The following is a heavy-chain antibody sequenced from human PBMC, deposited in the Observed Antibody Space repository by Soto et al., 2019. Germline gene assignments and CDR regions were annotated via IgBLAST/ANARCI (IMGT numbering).Heavy chain of an antibody. CDR3: ARLGGSGSYVTYYYYGMDV. CDR2: IYPGDSDT. Sequence: LGESLKISCKGSGYSFTSYWIGWARQMPGKGLEWMGIIYPGDSDTRYSPSFQGQVTISADKSISTAYLQWSSLKASDTAMYYCARLGGSGSYVTYYYYGMDVWGQGTTVTVSS. V-gene: IGHV5-51*01. D-gene: IGHD1-26*01. CDR1: GYSFTSYW. J-gene: IGHJ6*02.